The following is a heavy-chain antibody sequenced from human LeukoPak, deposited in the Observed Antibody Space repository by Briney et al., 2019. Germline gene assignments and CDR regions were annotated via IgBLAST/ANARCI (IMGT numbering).Heavy chain of an antibody. CDR3: ARDAKEMATVPDYGMDV. Sequence: APVKVSCKASGGTFSSYAISWVRQAPGQGLEWMGGIIPIFGTANYAQKFQGRVTITADESTSTAYMELSSLRSEDTAVYYCARDAKEMATVPDYGMDVWGQGTTVTVSS. D-gene: IGHD5-24*01. CDR2: IIPIFGTA. CDR1: GGTFSSYA. J-gene: IGHJ6*02. V-gene: IGHV1-69*13.